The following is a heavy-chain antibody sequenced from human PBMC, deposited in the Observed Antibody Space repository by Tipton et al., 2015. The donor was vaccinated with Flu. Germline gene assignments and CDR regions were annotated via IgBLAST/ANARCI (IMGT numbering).Heavy chain of an antibody. J-gene: IGHJ2*01. V-gene: IGHV4-4*07. CDR3: ATFPQVFTFDGSDYNPKFAYFEL. CDR2: IYTSGGT. CDR1: GGSLSSYY. Sequence: LRLSCTVSGGSLSSYYWSWIRQPAGKGLKWIGRIYTSGGTKFNPSLRGRLTMSVDASKKEFSLKLSSVTAADTAVYYCATFPQVFTFDGSDYNPKFAYFELWGRGTLVTVSS. D-gene: IGHD3-22*01.